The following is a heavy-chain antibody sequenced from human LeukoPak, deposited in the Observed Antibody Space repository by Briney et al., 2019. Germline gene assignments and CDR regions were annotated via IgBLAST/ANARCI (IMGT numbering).Heavy chain of an antibody. V-gene: IGHV3-33*01. CDR1: GFTFSSYG. Sequence: GGPLRLSCAASGFTFSSYGMHWARQAPGKGLEWVAVIWYDGSNKYYADSVKGRCTISRDNSKNTLYLQMNSLRAEDTAVYYCARVLGSSWRGGFDYCGQRTILADSS. CDR3: ARVLGSSWRGGFDY. D-gene: IGHD6-13*01. CDR2: IWYDGSNK. J-gene: IGHJ4*02.